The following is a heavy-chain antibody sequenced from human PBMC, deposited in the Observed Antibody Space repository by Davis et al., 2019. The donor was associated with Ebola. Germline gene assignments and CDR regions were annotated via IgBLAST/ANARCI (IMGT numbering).Heavy chain of an antibody. CDR3: AKDPYCISSSCPRDC. CDR2: ISGSGGST. D-gene: IGHD2-2*01. J-gene: IGHJ4*02. CDR1: GGSISNYY. Sequence: PSETLSLTCSVSGGSISNYYWSWVRQAPGKGLEWVSGISGSGGSTYYTDSVKGRFTVSRDNSKNTLYLQMNSLRAEDTAVYYCAKDPYCISSSCPRDCWGQGTLVTVSS. V-gene: IGHV3-23*01.